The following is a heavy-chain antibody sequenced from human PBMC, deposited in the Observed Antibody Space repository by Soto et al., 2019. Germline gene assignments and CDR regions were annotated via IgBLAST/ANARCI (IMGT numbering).Heavy chain of an antibody. J-gene: IGHJ4*02. Sequence: QVQLAQSGAEVRKPGSSVKVSCRASGGSFSDFAFSWVRQAPGQGLEWMGGIIPMFAATKYAQKFQGRVTGTGEASTRPVCVALDSRTTDACAVYYDARGGIVAVPAALSSDDDYTKYRFNSWGQGTLGSVSS. D-gene: IGHD2-15*01. CDR1: GGSFSDFA. CDR2: IIPMFAAT. V-gene: IGHV1-69*01. CDR3: ARGGIVAVPAALSSDDDYTKYRFNS.